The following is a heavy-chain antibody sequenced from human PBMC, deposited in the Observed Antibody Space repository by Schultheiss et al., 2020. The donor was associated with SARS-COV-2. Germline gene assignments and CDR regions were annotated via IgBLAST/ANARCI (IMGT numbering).Heavy chain of an antibody. V-gene: IGHV4-61*01. Sequence: GSLRLSCTVSSGSVSGGNYYWSWIRQPPGKGLEWIGYIFYSGSTNYNPSLKSRVTISVDTSKNQFSLKLSSVTAADTAVYYCARDERKIYYYYGMDVWGQGTTVTVSS. J-gene: IGHJ6*02. CDR2: IFYSGST. CDR3: ARDERKIYYYYGMDV. CDR1: SGSVSGGNYY. D-gene: IGHD1-1*01.